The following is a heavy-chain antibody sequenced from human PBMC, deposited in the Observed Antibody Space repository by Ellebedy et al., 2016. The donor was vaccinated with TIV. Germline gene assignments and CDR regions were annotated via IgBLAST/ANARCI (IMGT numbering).Heavy chain of an antibody. CDR3: ARGRGSSGWYRGWFDP. CDR1: GGSISSYY. CDR2: IYYSGST. Sequence: GSLRLSXTVSGGSISSYYWSWIRQPPGKGLEWIGYIYYSGSTNYNPSLKSRVTISVDTSKNQFSLKLSSVTAADTAVYYCARGRGSSGWYRGWFDPWGQGTLVTVSS. D-gene: IGHD6-19*01. J-gene: IGHJ5*02. V-gene: IGHV4-59*01.